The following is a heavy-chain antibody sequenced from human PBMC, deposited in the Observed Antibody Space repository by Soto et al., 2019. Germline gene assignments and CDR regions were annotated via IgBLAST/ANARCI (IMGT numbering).Heavy chain of an antibody. Sequence: PSETPSLTCAVSGGSFNSGGYSWTWIRQPPGKGLEWIGFIYHTGNPYYTPSLASRVTISVDRSKNQLYLRLSSVTAADTAVYYCARDNTGSLDSWGQRTLVTVSA. J-gene: IGHJ5*01. CDR1: GGSFNSGGYS. V-gene: IGHV4-30-2*01. CDR3: ARDNTGSLDS. D-gene: IGHD3-10*01. CDR2: IYHTGNP.